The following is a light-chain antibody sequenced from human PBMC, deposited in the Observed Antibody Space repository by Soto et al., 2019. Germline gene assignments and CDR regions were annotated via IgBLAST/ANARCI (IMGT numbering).Light chain of an antibody. CDR1: QSISSY. V-gene: IGKV3-20*01. J-gene: IGKJ4*01. CDR2: GAS. Sequence: TQSPSSLSASVGDRVTITCRASQSISSYLNWYQQKPGQAPRLLIYGASSRATGIPDRFSGSGSGTDFTLTISRLEPEDFAVYYCQQYGSSPPGLTFGGGTKV. CDR3: QQYGSSPPGLT.